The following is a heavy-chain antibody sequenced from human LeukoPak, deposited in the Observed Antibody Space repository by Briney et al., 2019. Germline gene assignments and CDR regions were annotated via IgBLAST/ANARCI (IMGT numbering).Heavy chain of an antibody. V-gene: IGHV3-48*03. CDR1: GFTFRSYE. Sequence: PGGSLRLSCAASGFTFRSYEMNWVRQAPGKGLEWLSYISNTATTMYYADSVKGRFTISRDNANNLLYLQMNSLRGEDTAVYYCTRDRSRAEDDWGQGTLVTVSS. D-gene: IGHD1-14*01. CDR3: TRDRSRAEDD. J-gene: IGHJ4*02. CDR2: ISNTATTM.